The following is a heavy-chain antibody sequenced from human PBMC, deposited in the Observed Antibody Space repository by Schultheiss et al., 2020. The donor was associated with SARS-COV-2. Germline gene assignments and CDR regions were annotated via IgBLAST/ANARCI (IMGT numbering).Heavy chain of an antibody. D-gene: IGHD3-22*01. CDR1: GGSVSSGSYY. CDR2: ISGSGGST. Sequence: ETLSLTCTVSGGSVSSGSYYWSWIRQPPGKGLEWVSAISGSGGSTYYADSVKGRFTISRDNSKNTLYLQMNSLRAEDTAVYYCAKGDTDSSGYYSRGLVDYWGQGTLVTVSS. CDR3: AKGDTDSSGYYSRGLVDY. J-gene: IGHJ4*02. V-gene: IGHV3-23*01.